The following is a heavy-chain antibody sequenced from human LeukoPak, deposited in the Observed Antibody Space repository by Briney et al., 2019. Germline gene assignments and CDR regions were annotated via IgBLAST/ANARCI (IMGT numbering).Heavy chain of an antibody. Sequence: GGSLRLSCAASGFIFNTYWMSWVRQAPGKGLEWVANIKQDGIDKYYVDSVKGRFTISRDNAKDSLYLQMNSLRAEDTAVYYCARDGYEGRDYWGQGTLVTVSS. CDR3: ARDGYEGRDY. CDR2: IKQDGIDK. CDR1: GFIFNTYW. J-gene: IGHJ4*02. D-gene: IGHD5-18*01. V-gene: IGHV3-7*04.